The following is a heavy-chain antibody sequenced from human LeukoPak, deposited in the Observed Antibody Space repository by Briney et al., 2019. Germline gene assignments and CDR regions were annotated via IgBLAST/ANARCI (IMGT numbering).Heavy chain of an antibody. J-gene: IGHJ4*02. CDR3: AKDTGAIGQLVMFDY. CDR2: LSGSGRGGST. D-gene: IGHD6-13*01. CDR1: GFTFSSYA. V-gene: IGHV3-23*01. Sequence: GGSLRLSCAASGFTFSSYAMNWVRQAPGKGLEWVSGLSGSGRGGSTYYAASVKGRFTISRENSKNTLYLQMNSLRAEDTAVYYCAKDTGAIGQLVMFDYWGQGTLVTVSS.